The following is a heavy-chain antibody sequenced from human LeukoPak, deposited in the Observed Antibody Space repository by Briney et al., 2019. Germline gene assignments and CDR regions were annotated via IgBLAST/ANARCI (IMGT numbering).Heavy chain of an antibody. Sequence: SVKVSCKASGGTFSNYAISWERQAPGQGLEWMGGIIPIFGTANYAQKFQGRVTITADESTSTAYMELSSLRSEDTAVYYCAKGWYDSSGILDYWGQGTLVTVSS. CDR2: IIPIFGTA. V-gene: IGHV1-69*13. D-gene: IGHD3-22*01. CDR3: AKGWYDSSGILDY. J-gene: IGHJ4*02. CDR1: GGTFSNYA.